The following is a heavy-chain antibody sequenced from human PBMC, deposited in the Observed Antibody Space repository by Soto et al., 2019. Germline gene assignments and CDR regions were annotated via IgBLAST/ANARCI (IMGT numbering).Heavy chain of an antibody. V-gene: IGHV1-2*02. CDR2: IGPESGAT. D-gene: IGHD1-26*01. J-gene: IGHJ4*02. CDR3: GRGRSGQIVVFY. CDR1: GYTFSGHY. Sequence: ASVKVACTASGYTFSGHYIHWVRQAPEQGPEWMGEIGPESGATRYAQKFQGRVTMTRDMSITTVYMELNNLSPDDTAVYYCGRGRSGQIVVFYWGQGTPVTVSS.